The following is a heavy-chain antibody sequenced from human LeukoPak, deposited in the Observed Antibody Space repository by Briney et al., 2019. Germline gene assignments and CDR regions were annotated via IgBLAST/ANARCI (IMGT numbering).Heavy chain of an antibody. D-gene: IGHD1-26*01. CDR3: ASQIVGATNY. Sequence: ASETLSLTXTVSGGSISSSSYYWGWIRQPPGKGLQWIGSIYYSGSTYYNPSLKSRVTISVDTSKNQFSLKLSSVTAADTAVYYCASQIVGATNYWGQGTLVTVSS. V-gene: IGHV4-39*01. CDR1: GGSISSSSYY. J-gene: IGHJ4*02. CDR2: IYYSGST.